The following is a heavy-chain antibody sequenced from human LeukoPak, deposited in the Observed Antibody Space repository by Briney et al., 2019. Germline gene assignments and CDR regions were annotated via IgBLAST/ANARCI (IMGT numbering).Heavy chain of an antibody. J-gene: IGHJ4*02. CDR3: ARDDYDILTGATGYFDY. V-gene: IGHV3-21*01. Sequence: GGSLRLSCAASGFIFSDEAMNWVRQAPGKGLEWVSSISSSSSYIYYADSVKGRFTISRDNAKNSLYLQMNSLRAEDTAVYYCARDDYDILTGATGYFDYWGQGTLVTVSS. CDR2: ISSSSSYI. D-gene: IGHD3-9*01. CDR1: GFIFSDEA.